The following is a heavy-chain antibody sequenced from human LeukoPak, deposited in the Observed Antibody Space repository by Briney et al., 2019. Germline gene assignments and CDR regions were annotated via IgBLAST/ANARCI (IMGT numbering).Heavy chain of an antibody. CDR1: GLTFSRDS. J-gene: IGHJ4*02. D-gene: IGHD1-26*01. Sequence: PGGSLRLSRAASGLTFSRDSMNWVRQAPGKGLEWVSYINGGSSPIYYADSVRGRFTISRDNSKNTLYLQMNSLRAEDTAVYFCARDHNSGNYPNYYFDFWGQGTLVTVSS. CDR2: INGGSSPI. V-gene: IGHV3-48*01. CDR3: ARDHNSGNYPNYYFDF.